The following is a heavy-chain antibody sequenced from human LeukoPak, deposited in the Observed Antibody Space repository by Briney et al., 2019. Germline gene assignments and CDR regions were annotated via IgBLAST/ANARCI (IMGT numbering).Heavy chain of an antibody. Sequence: PSETLSLTCIVSGGSISSYFWSWIRQPPGKELEWIGYIFYSGSTDYNPSLKSRVTISVDTSRNQFSLKLTSVTAADAAVYYCAKSAKRLAPDAFDIWGQGTMVTVSS. CDR3: AKSAKRLAPDAFDI. V-gene: IGHV4-59*01. CDR2: IFYSGST. CDR1: GGSISSYF. J-gene: IGHJ3*02.